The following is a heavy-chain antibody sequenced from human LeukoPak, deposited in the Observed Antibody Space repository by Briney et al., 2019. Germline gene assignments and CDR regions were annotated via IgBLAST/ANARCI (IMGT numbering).Heavy chain of an antibody. CDR1: GYNFANYG. D-gene: IGHD3-3*01. V-gene: IGHV1-18*01. CDR3: ARDRSVNDH. J-gene: IGHJ4*02. Sequence: ASVKVSCKASGYNFANYGMSWVRQAPGQGLEWMGWVSVYKGNTQYAQKFQDRVTMTTDTSTSTVYMELRGLESDDTAVYYCARDRSVNDHWGQGTVVTVSS. CDR2: VSVYKGNT.